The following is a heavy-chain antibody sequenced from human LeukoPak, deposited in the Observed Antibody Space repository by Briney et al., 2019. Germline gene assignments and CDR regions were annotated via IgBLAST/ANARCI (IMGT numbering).Heavy chain of an antibody. D-gene: IGHD6-13*01. CDR3: AKDIAAAGTYYMDV. CDR2: ISGSGGST. V-gene: IGHV3-23*01. CDR1: GFTFSSYG. J-gene: IGHJ6*03. Sequence: GGSLRLSCAASGFTFSSYGMSWVRQAPGKGLEWVSAISGSGGSTYYADSVKGRFTISRDNSKNTLYLQMNSLRAEDTAVYYCAKDIAAAGTYYMDVWGKGTTVTTSS.